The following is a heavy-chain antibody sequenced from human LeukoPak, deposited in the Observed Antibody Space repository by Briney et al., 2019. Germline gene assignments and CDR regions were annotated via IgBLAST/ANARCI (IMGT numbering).Heavy chain of an antibody. V-gene: IGHV3-30*18. D-gene: IGHD1-26*01. CDR3: AKEGEEGFDY. CDR1: GFTFSSYG. Sequence: GGSLRLSCAASGFTFSSYGMHWVRKAPGKGLEWVAVISYDGSNKYYADSVKGRFTISRDNSKNTLYLQMNSLRAEDTAVYYCAKEGEEGFDYWRQGTLVTVSS. CDR2: ISYDGSNK. J-gene: IGHJ4*02.